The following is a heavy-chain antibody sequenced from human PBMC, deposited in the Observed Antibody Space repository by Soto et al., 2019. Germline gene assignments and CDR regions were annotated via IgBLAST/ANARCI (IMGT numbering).Heavy chain of an antibody. CDR1: GFTFSTYS. J-gene: IGHJ4*02. D-gene: IGHD4-4*01. V-gene: IGHV3-21*01. Sequence: PWWSLRLSCSASGFTFSTYSMNWFRQAPGKGLEWVSSISGSGNYTHYADFLRGRFTISRDNAKTSLYLQMNSLRAEDTAVYYCAREGINNYNEYYFDSWGQGTVVTVSS. CDR3: AREGINNYNEYYFDS. CDR2: ISGSGNYT.